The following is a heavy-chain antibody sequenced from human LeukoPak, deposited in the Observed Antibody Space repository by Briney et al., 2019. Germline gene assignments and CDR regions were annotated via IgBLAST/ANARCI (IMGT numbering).Heavy chain of an antibody. V-gene: IGHV3-7*04. Sequence: GGSLRLSCAASGFTFSSYWMSCVRQAPGKGLEWVANIKQDGREKYYVDSVKGRFTISRNNAKNSLYLQMNSLRAEETAVYYCARDSYFCPMDVWGQGTTVTVSS. J-gene: IGHJ6*02. CDR3: ARDSYFCPMDV. CDR1: GFTFSSYW. D-gene: IGHD3-3*01. CDR2: IKQDGREK.